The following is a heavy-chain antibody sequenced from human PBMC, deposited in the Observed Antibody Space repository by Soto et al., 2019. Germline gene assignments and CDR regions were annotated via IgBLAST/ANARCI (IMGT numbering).Heavy chain of an antibody. CDR2: VSGSNGKT. Sequence: VASVKVSFKASGYTFINHGISWVRQAPGQGLEWMGWVSGSNGKTKYAQKFQGRVTMTRETSTSTAHMELRNLTSDDTAVYFCARDFYPLAYYFDPWGQGTLVTVSS. CDR3: ARDFYPLAYYFDP. V-gene: IGHV1-18*04. J-gene: IGHJ4*02. CDR1: GYTFINHG.